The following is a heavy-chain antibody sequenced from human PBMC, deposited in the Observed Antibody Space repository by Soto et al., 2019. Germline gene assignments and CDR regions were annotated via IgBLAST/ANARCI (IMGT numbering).Heavy chain of an antibody. CDR3: ALLGLGSYYRSYYYYYGMDL. J-gene: IGHJ6*02. D-gene: IGHD3-10*01. V-gene: IGHV1-2*04. Sequence: ASVKVSCKASGYTFTGYYMHWVRQAPGQGLEWMGWINPNSGGTNYAQKFQGWVTMTRDTSISTAFMELSRLRSDDTAVYYCALLGLGSYYRSYYYYYGMDLWGQGTTVTVSS. CDR2: INPNSGGT. CDR1: GYTFTGYY.